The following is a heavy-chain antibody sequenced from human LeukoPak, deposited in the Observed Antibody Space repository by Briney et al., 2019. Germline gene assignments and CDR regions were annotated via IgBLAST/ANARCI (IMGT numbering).Heavy chain of an antibody. V-gene: IGHV4-34*01. CDR2: INHSGST. CDR1: GGSFSGYY. D-gene: IGHD6-13*01. Sequence: SSETLSLTCAVYGGSFSGYYWSWIRQPPGKGLEWIGEINHSGSTNYNPSLKSRVTISVDTSKNQFSLKLSSVTAADTAVYYCARGRGYPNWFDPWGQGTLVTVSS. J-gene: IGHJ5*02. CDR3: ARGRGYPNWFDP.